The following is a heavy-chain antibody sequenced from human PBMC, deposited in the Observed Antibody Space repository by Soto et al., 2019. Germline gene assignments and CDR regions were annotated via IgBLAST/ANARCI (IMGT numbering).Heavy chain of an antibody. CDR3: ARRGSGSYYDY. V-gene: IGHV3-23*01. J-gene: IGHJ4*02. D-gene: IGHD1-26*01. Sequence: EVQLLESGGGLVQPGGSLRLSCAASGFTFSSYAMRWVRQAPVKGLEWVSAISGSGDSTYYADSVKGRFTISRDNSKNTLYLQRNSLRAEHTAVYYCARRGSGSYYDYWGQGTLVTVSS. CDR1: GFTFSSYA. CDR2: ISGSGDST.